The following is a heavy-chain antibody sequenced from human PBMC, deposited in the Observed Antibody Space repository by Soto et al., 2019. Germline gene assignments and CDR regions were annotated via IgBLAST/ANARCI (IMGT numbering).Heavy chain of an antibody. CDR1: GFTFSSYA. Sequence: QVQLVESGGGVVQPGRSLRLSCAASGFTFSSYAMHWVRQAPGKGLEWVAVISYDGSNKYYADSVKGRFTISRDNSKNTLYLQMNSLRAEDTAVYYCARDLLVNSHVSAFDYWGQGTLVTVSS. CDR3: ARDLLVNSHVSAFDY. D-gene: IGHD2-15*01. V-gene: IGHV3-30-3*01. CDR2: ISYDGSNK. J-gene: IGHJ4*02.